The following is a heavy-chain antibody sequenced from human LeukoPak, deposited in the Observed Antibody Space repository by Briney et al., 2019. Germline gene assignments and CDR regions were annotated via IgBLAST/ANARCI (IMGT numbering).Heavy chain of an antibody. Sequence: GRSLRLSCAASGFIFDDYAMHWVRQAPGKGLEWVSGISWNSGSIAYADSVKGRFTISRDNAKNSLYLQMNSLRAEDMALYHCAKDVSLGYCSGGSCSAHFDYWGQGTLVTVSS. D-gene: IGHD2-15*01. CDR3: AKDVSLGYCSGGSCSAHFDY. CDR1: GFIFDDYA. CDR2: ISWNSGSI. V-gene: IGHV3-9*03. J-gene: IGHJ4*02.